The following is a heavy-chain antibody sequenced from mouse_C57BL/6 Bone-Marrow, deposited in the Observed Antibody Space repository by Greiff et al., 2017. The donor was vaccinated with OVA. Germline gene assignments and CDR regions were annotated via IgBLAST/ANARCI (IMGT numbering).Heavy chain of an antibody. V-gene: IGHV1-20*01. Sequence: VQLKQSGPELVKPGDSVKISRKASGYSFTGYFMNWVMQSHGKSLEWIGRINPYNGDTFYNQKFKGKATLTVDKSSSTAHMELRSLTSEDSAVYYCARGGYDGYYVDYWGQGTTLTVSS. D-gene: IGHD2-3*01. J-gene: IGHJ2*01. CDR1: GYSFTGYF. CDR3: ARGGYDGYYVDY. CDR2: INPYNGDT.